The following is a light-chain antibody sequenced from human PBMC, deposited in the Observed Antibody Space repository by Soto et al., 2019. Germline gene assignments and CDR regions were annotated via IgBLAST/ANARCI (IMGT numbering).Light chain of an antibody. CDR2: GVS. Sequence: QSALTQPASVSGSPGQSITISCTGTSSDVGSYNYVSWYQQHPGKAPKLMIYGVSDRPSGISSRFSGSKSGNTASLTISGXXXEDEADYYCSSYTDSSTLXGTGTKLTVL. CDR3: SSYTDSSTL. J-gene: IGLJ1*01. V-gene: IGLV2-14*01. CDR1: SSDVGSYNY.